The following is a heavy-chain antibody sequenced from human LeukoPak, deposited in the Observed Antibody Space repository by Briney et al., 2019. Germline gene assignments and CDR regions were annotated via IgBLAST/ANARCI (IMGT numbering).Heavy chain of an antibody. V-gene: IGHV3-23*01. CDR1: GFTFSSYA. D-gene: IGHD7-27*01. J-gene: IGHJ4*02. CDR2: ISGSGGST. CDR3: AKWGSQGYFDY. Sequence: GGSLRLSCAASGFTFSSYAMSCVRQAPGKGLEWVSAISGSGGSTYYADSVKGRFTISRDNSKNTLYLQMNSLRAEDAAVYYCAKWGSQGYFDYWGQGTLVTVSS.